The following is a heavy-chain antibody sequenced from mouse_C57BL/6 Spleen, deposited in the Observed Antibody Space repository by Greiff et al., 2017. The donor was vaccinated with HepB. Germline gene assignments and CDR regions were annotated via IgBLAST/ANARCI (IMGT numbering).Heavy chain of an antibody. V-gene: IGHV5-9*01. CDR3: ARHGYRAAYAMDY. CDR1: GFTFSSYT. D-gene: IGHD2-2*01. J-gene: IGHJ4*01. CDR2: ISGGGGNT. Sequence: EVMLVESGGGLVKPGGSLKLSCAASGFTFSSYTMSWVRQTPEKRLEWVATISGGGGNTYDPDSVKGRFTISRDNAKNTLYLQMSSLRSEDTALYYCARHGYRAAYAMDYWGQGTSVTVSS.